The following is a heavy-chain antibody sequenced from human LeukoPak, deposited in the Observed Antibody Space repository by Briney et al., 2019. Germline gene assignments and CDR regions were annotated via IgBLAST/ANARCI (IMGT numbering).Heavy chain of an antibody. V-gene: IGHV4-59*08. CDR2: IYYSGST. CDR3: ARLRSLGASFDY. J-gene: IGHJ4*02. Sequence: TASETLSLTCTVSGGSISYYYWSWIRQPPGKGLEWIGYIYYSGSTNYNPSLKSRVTISVDTSENHLSLKLSSVTAADTAVYYCARLRSLGASFDYWGQGSLVAVSS. CDR1: GGSISYYY. D-gene: IGHD1-26*01.